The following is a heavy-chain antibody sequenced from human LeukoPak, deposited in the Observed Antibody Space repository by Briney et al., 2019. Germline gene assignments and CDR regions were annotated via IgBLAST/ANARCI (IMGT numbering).Heavy chain of an antibody. V-gene: IGHV3-48*03. J-gene: IGHJ4*02. Sequence: GGSLRLSCAASGCTFSSYEMNWVRQAPGKGLEWVSYISSSGSTIYYADSVKGRFTISRDSAKNSLYLQMNSLRAEDTAVYYCARDSAGSGSYVGYFEYWGQGTLVTVSS. CDR2: ISSSGSTI. CDR1: GCTFSSYE. CDR3: ARDSAGSGSYVGYFEY. D-gene: IGHD3-10*01.